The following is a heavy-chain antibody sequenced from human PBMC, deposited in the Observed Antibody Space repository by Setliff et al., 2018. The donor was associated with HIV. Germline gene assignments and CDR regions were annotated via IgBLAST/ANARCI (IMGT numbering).Heavy chain of an antibody. CDR3: ARAVYYYDSSGYYYVS. J-gene: IGHJ5*02. V-gene: IGHV4-34*01. Sequence: PSETLSLTCTVYGASFSGYYWAWIRQSPGTGLEWIGEINHSGITNYNPTLKSRVTISVDTSKNQFSLKLSSVTAADTAVYYCARAVYYYDSSGYYYVSWGQGTLVTVSS. D-gene: IGHD3-22*01. CDR2: INHSGIT. CDR1: GASFSGYY.